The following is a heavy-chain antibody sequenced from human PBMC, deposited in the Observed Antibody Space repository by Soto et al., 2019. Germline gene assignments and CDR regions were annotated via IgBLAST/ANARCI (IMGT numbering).Heavy chain of an antibody. J-gene: IGHJ3*02. CDR1: GFTFSTYA. CDR2: IWYDGGIK. CDR3: AREEILTGSSDAFDI. D-gene: IGHD3-9*01. V-gene: IGHV3-33*01. Sequence: PGGSLRLSCAASGFTFSTYAMHWVRQAPGKGLEWVALIWYDGGIKNYADSVKGRFTISRDNSKDTLYLQMNSLRADEDTAVYYCAREEILTGSSDAFDICGQGIMRTVSS.